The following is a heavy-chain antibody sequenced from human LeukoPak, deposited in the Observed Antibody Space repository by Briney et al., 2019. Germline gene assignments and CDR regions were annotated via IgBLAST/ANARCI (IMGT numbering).Heavy chain of an antibody. CDR2: IYYSGST. V-gene: IGHV4-39*07. D-gene: IGHD3-22*01. Sequence: SETLSLTCTVSGGSISTSGYYWGWIRQPPGKGMEWIGNIYYSGSTYYNPSLKSRVTISVDTSKNQFSLKLSSVTAADTAVYYCARAHITMTKTFDYWGQGTLVTVSS. J-gene: IGHJ4*02. CDR1: GGSISTSGYY. CDR3: ARAHITMTKTFDY.